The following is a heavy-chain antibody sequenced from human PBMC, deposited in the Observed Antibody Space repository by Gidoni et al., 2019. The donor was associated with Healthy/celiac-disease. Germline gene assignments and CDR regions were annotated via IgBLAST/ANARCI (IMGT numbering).Heavy chain of an antibody. CDR2: ISYDGSNK. J-gene: IGHJ6*02. D-gene: IGHD1-7*01. V-gene: IGHV3-30*18. CDR1: GFTFSSYG. CDR3: AKDLRTTSFYYYYGMDV. Sequence: QVQLVESGGGVVQPGRSLRLSCAASGFTFSSYGMHWVRQAPGKGLEWVAVISYDGSNKYYADSVKGRFTISRDNSKNTLYLQMNSLRAEDTAVYYCAKDLRTTSFYYYYGMDVWGQGTTVTVSS.